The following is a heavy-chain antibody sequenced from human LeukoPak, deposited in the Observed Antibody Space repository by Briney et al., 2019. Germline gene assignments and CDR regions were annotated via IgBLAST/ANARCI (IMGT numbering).Heavy chain of an antibody. V-gene: IGHV3-23*01. D-gene: IGHD3-9*01. J-gene: IGHJ4*02. CDR3: ARESGDILTGYYVDY. Sequence: PGGSLRLSCAASGFTFSSYAMSWVRQAPGKGLEWVSAISGSGGSTYYADSVKGRFTISRDNAKNSLYLQMNSLRAEDTAVYYCARESGDILTGYYVDYWGQGTLVTVSS. CDR2: ISGSGGST. CDR1: GFTFSSYA.